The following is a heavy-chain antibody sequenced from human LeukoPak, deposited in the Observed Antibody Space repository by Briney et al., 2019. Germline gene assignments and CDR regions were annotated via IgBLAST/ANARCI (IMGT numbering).Heavy chain of an antibody. CDR2: ISSSSNYI. V-gene: IGHV3-21*01. CDR1: GITGYS. J-gene: IGHJ5*02. D-gene: IGHD4-17*01. Sequence: GGSLRLSCAASGITGYSMHWVRQAPGKGLEWVCSISSSSNYIYCADSVKGRFTISRDNAKNSLYLQMNSLRAEDTAVYYCARDNGDYDNWFDPWGQGTLVTVSS. CDR3: ARDNGDYDNWFDP.